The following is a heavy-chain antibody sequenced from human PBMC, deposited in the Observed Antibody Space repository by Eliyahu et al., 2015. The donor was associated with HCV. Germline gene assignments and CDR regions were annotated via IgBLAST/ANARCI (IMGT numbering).Heavy chain of an antibody. J-gene: IGHJ4*02. CDR2: IGGSGGST. V-gene: IGHV3-23*01. CDR3: VKTMGVVDFDY. D-gene: IGHD2-15*01. Sequence: EVQLLESGGGLVQPGGSLRLSCAASGFTFTGFAMTWVRQAPGRGLEWVSAIGGSGGSTYYADSVKGRFTISRDNSKNTLYLQMNSLRAEDTAIYYCVKTMGVVDFDYWGQGTLVTVSS. CDR1: GFTFTGFA.